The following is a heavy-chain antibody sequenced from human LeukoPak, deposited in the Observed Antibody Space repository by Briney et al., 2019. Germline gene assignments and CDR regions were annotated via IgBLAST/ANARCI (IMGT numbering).Heavy chain of an antibody. V-gene: IGHV3-23*01. D-gene: IGHD3-16*01. CDR3: SGGERVGY. CDR2: ISGSGGST. Sequence: GGSLRLSCTASGFTFSSFAMTWVRQAPGKGLEWVSTISGSGGSTYYADSVKGRFTISRDNSKNTLYLQVNSLRAEDTAVYYCSGGERVGYWGQGTLVTVSS. CDR1: GFTFSSFA. J-gene: IGHJ4*02.